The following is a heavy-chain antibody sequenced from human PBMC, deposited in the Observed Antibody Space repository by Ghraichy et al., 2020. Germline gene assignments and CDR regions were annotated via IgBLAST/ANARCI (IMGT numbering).Heavy chain of an antibody. D-gene: IGHD3-16*02. CDR2: IYYSGST. J-gene: IGHJ4*02. V-gene: IGHV4-59*08. CDR1: GGSISTYY. Sequence: SETLSLTCTVSGGSISTYYWSWMRQPPGKGLEWIGYIYYSGSTNYNTSLKSRVTISVDTSKNQFSLKLSSVTAADTAVYYCARHGSPNTITFGGVISPLDYWGQGTLVTVSS. CDR3: ARHGSPNTITFGGVISPLDY.